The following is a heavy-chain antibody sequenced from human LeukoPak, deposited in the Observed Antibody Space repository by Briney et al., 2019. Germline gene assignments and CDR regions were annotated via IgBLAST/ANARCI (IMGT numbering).Heavy chain of an antibody. J-gene: IGHJ3*02. CDR3: ITDPGEWEPI. CDR1: GLTFSNAW. D-gene: IGHD1-26*01. CDR2: IKSKTDGGTT. V-gene: IGHV3-15*01. Sequence: GGSLRLSCAASGLTFSNAWMSWVRQAPGKGLEWVGRIKSKTDGGTTDYGAPVKGRFIVSRDDSKNTLYLQMNGLKIEDTAVYYCITDPGEWEPIWGQGTMVTVSS.